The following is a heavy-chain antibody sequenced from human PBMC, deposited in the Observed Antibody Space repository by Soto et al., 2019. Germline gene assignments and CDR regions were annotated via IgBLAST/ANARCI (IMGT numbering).Heavy chain of an antibody. V-gene: IGHV4-30-4*01. J-gene: IGHJ4*02. CDR3: ARAEPGYSSGWYFIY. CDR1: GGSITSGDNY. D-gene: IGHD6-19*01. CDR2: IYYSGST. Sequence: SETLSLTCTVSGGSITSGDNYWSWIRQPPGKGLEWIGYIYYSGSTNYNPSLKSRVTISVDKSKNQFSLKLSSVTAADTAVYYCARAEPGYSSGWYFIYWGQGTLVTVSS.